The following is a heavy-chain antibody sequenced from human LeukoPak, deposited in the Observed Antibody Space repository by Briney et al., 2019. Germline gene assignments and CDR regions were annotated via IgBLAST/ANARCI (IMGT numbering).Heavy chain of an antibody. CDR1: GYTFTSYG. Sequence: ASVKVSCKASGYTFTSYGISWVRQAPGQGLEWMGWISAYNGNTNYAQKLQGRVTMTTDTSTSTAYMELRGLRSDDTAVYYCARVVSPRGWFDPWGQGTLVTVSS. CDR3: ARVVSPRGWFDP. V-gene: IGHV1-18*01. D-gene: IGHD3-10*01. J-gene: IGHJ5*02. CDR2: ISAYNGNT.